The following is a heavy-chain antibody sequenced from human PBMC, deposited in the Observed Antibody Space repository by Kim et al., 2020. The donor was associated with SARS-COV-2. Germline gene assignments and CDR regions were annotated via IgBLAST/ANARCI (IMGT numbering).Heavy chain of an antibody. Sequence: SETLSLTCTVSGGSISSGGYYWSWIRQHPGKGLEWIGYIYYSGSTYYNPSLKSRVTISVDTSKNQFSLKLSSVTAADTAVYYCAREGIAAAGTLEVYFDYWGQGTLVTVSS. V-gene: IGHV4-31*03. CDR3: AREGIAAAGTLEVYFDY. CDR2: IYYSGST. J-gene: IGHJ4*02. CDR1: GGSISSGGYY. D-gene: IGHD6-13*01.